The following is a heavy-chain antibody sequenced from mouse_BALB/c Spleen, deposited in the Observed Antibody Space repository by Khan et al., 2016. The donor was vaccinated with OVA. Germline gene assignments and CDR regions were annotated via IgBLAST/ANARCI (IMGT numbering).Heavy chain of an antibody. D-gene: IGHD2-1*01. CDR1: GFTFSTYA. CDR3: ARAHYGNFAY. V-gene: IGHV5-9-3*01. Sequence: EVELVESGGGLVKPGGSLKLSCAASGFTFSTYAMSWVRQTPEKRLEWVATISSDGDYTYFPDNVTGRFTISRDNAKNTRCLQMPSLRSEDTAMYYCARAHYGNFAYWGQGTLVTVSA. J-gene: IGHJ3*01. CDR2: ISSDGDYT.